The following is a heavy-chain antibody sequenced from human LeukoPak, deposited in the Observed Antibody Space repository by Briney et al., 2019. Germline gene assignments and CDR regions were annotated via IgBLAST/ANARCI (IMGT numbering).Heavy chain of an antibody. V-gene: IGHV4-59*12. D-gene: IGHD6-25*01. CDR2: IFFSGHS. CDR1: GAFSSRYY. CDR3: ARIDPLGFSDQ. Sequence: PSETLSLACSVSGAFSSRYYWSWVRQPLGQVLAWTGHIFFSGHSTYKPSLTSRISMSVDTSKAQFSLELTSVTAADTAVYYCARIDPLGFSDQWGPGTLVTVSS. J-gene: IGHJ4*02.